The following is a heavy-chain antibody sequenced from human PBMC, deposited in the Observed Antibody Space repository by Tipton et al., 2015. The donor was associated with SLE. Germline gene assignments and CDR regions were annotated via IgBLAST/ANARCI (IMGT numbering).Heavy chain of an antibody. Sequence: SLRLSCAVSAFDVSSNFMSWVRQAPGKGLEWLAVIYSSGTPQYAESVKDRFIISRDNYRNTPFLEINSLRLDDTAIYYCARNGAGYYSAGYFDDWGPGTQVSVS. CDR2: IYSSGTP. J-gene: IGHJ4*02. CDR1: AFDVSSNF. D-gene: IGHD3-22*01. V-gene: IGHV3-66*01. CDR3: ARNGAGYYSAGYFDD.